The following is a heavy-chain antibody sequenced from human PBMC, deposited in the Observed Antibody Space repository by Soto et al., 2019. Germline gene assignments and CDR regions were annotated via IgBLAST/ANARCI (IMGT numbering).Heavy chain of an antibody. J-gene: IGHJ4*02. CDR3: ARENDRWLQFPYFDY. CDR2: IYYSGST. V-gene: IGHV4-59*01. Sequence: ASETLSLTCTVSGGSISSYYWSWIRQPLGKGLEWIGYIYYSGSTNYNPSLKSRVTISVDTSKNQFSLKLSSVTAADTAVYYCARENDRWLQFPYFDYWGQGTLVTVSS. CDR1: GGSISSYY. D-gene: IGHD5-12*01.